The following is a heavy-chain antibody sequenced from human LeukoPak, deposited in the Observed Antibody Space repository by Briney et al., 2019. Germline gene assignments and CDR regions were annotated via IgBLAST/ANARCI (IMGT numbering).Heavy chain of an antibody. CDR1: GFTVDDYT. J-gene: IGHJ4*02. CDR3: AKGLRTAMVTVMAH. CDR2: ISWDGGST. Sequence: GGSLRLSCAASGFTVDDYTMHWVRQAPGKGLEWVSLISWDGGSTYYADSVKGRFTISRDNSKNSLYLQMNSLRTEDTALYYCAKGLRTAMVTVMAHWGQGTLVTVSS. V-gene: IGHV3-43*01. D-gene: IGHD5-18*01.